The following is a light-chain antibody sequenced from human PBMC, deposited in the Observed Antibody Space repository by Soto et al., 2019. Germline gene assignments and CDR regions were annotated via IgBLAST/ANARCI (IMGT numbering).Light chain of an antibody. V-gene: IGKV3-15*01. J-gene: IGKJ4*01. Sequence: EIVMTQSPATLSVSPGERATLSCRASQSVSSNLAWYQLKPGQAPRLLIYGASTRATGIPVRFSGSGSGTQFTLTISSLQSEDFAVYYCHQYDNWPPATFGGGTKVEIK. CDR2: GAS. CDR3: HQYDNWPPAT. CDR1: QSVSSN.